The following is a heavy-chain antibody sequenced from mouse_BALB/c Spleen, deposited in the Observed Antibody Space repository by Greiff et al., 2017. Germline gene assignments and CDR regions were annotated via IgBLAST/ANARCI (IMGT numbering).Heavy chain of an antibody. D-gene: IGHD1-2*01. CDR1: GFTFSSFG. CDR3: ARHTVIATATYYFDY. Sequence: EVQGVESGGGLVQPGGSRKLSCAASGFTFSSFGMHWVRQAPEKGLEWVAYISSGGSYTYYPDSVKGRFTISRDNAKNTLYLQMSSLKSEDTAMYYCARHTVIATATYYFDYWGQGTTLTVSS. J-gene: IGHJ2*01. V-gene: IGHV5-6*01. CDR2: ISSGGSYT.